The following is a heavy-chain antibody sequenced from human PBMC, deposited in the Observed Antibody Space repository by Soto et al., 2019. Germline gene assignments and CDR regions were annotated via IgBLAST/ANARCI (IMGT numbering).Heavy chain of an antibody. D-gene: IGHD6-6*01. Sequence: EVQLLESGGVLVQPGGSLRLSCAASGFTFSNYAMSWVRQAPGKGLEWVSIISGSGGTTYHADSVKDRFTISRDNSKNALFLQMNSLRAEDTAVYYCAKGVAVEFHFGSSTDRGFDPWGQGTLVTVSS. CDR3: AKGVAVEFHFGSSTDRGFDP. J-gene: IGHJ5*02. CDR2: ISGSGGTT. V-gene: IGHV3-23*01. CDR1: GFTFSNYA.